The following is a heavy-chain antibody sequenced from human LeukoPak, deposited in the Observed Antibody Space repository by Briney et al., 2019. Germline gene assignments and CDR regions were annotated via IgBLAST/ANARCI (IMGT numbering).Heavy chain of an antibody. CDR3: ARDSYDFWSGYYDRAWFDP. V-gene: IGHV4-34*01. CDR2: INHSGST. CDR1: GGSFSGYY. Sequence: SETLSLTCAVYGGSFSGYYWSWIRQPPGKGLEWIGEINHSGSTNYNPSLKSRVTISVDTSKNQFSLKLSSVTAADTAVYYCARDSYDFWSGYYDRAWFDPWGQGTLVTVSS. J-gene: IGHJ5*02. D-gene: IGHD3-3*01.